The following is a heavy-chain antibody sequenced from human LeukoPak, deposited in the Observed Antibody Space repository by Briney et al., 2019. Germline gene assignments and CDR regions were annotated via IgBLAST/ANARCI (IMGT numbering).Heavy chain of an antibody. CDR3: AKVVAAAGIDY. Sequence: GGSLRLSCAASGFTVNNNYMSWVRQAPGKGLEWVSAISGSGGSTYYADSVKGRFTISRDNSKNTLYLQMNSLRAEDTAVYYCAKVVAAAGIDYWGQGTLVTVSS. V-gene: IGHV3-23*01. CDR2: ISGSGGST. J-gene: IGHJ4*02. CDR1: GFTVNNNY. D-gene: IGHD6-13*01.